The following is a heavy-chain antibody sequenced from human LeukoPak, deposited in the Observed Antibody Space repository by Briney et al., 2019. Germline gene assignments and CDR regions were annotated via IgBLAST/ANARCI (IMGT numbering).Heavy chain of an antibody. CDR3: ARGRIVVVPAATPAYYFDY. D-gene: IGHD2-2*01. CDR2: INPNSGGT. CDR1: GYTFTGYY. J-gene: IGHJ4*02. V-gene: IGHV1-2*04. Sequence: ASLKDSCKDSGYTFTGYYMHWVRQATGQGLEWIGCINPNSGGTNYAQKFQGWVTMTRDTSISTAYMELSRLRSDDTAVYYCARGRIVVVPAATPAYYFDYWGQGTLVTVSS.